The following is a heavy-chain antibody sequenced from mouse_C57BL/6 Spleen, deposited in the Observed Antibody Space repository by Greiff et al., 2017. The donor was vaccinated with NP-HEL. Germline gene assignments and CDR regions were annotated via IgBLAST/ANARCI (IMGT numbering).Heavy chain of an antibody. V-gene: IGHV1-81*01. CDR3: ATFYYYGTKSPYYFDY. D-gene: IGHD1-1*01. J-gene: IGHJ2*01. CDR2: IYPRSGNT. CDR1: GYTFTSYG. Sequence: VKLQESGAELARPGASVKLSCKASGYTFTSYGISWVKQRTGQGLEWIGEIYPRSGNTYYNEKFKGKATLTADKSSSTAYMELRSLTSEDSAVYFCATFYYYGTKSPYYFDYWGQGTTLTVSS.